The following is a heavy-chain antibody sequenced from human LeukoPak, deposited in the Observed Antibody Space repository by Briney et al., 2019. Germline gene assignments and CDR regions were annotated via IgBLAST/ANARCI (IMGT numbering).Heavy chain of an antibody. J-gene: IGHJ4*02. V-gene: IGHV4-59*01. CDR2: IYYSGST. CDR3: ARDRSSGLHFDF. CDR1: GGSISSYY. Sequence: SETLSLTCTFSGGSISSYYWSWIRQPPGKGLEWIGYIYYSGSTNYNPSLKSRVTISVDTSKNQFSLKLRSVTAADTAVYYCARDRSSGLHFDFWGQGTLVTVSS. D-gene: IGHD6-19*01.